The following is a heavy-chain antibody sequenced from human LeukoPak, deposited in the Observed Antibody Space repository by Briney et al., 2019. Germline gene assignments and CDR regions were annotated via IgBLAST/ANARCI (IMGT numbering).Heavy chain of an antibody. V-gene: IGHV1-46*01. CDR1: GYSFTNFY. CDR3: ARDAF. CDR2: VNPSGGST. Sequence: ASVKVSCKTPGYSFTNFYIHWVRQAPGQGLEWMGMVNPSGGSTISAQKFQDRVNMTTDTSTRTVYMEMTGLTSDDTGIYYCARDAFWGQGTQVTVSS. D-gene: IGHD3-3*02. J-gene: IGHJ4*02.